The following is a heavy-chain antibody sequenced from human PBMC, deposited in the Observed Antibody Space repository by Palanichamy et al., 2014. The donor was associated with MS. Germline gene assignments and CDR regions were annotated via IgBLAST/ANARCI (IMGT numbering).Heavy chain of an antibody. V-gene: IGHV4-31*03. CDR1: GGSISSGGHF. CDR2: IYYSGNSEFNGST. CDR3: ARRTLGIGYFDL. J-gene: IGHJ2*01. Sequence: HVQLQESGPGLVKPSQTLSLTCTVSGGSISSGGHFWSWIRQHPGKGLEWIGYIYYSGNSEFNGSTDYSPSLKSRSTISEDSSKNQFSLKLGSVTAADTAVYYCARRTLGIGYFDLWGRGTLVTVSS. D-gene: IGHD1-7*01.